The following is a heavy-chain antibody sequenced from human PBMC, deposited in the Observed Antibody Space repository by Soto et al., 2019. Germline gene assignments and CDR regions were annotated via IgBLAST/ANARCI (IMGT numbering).Heavy chain of an antibody. CDR1: GFTFGDYA. Sequence: PGGSLRLSCTGSGFTFGDYAVNWVRQAPGKGLEWVGFIRSEAYGGTPEYAASAKGIFSISRDDSKSIAYLQMNSLKTEDTAVYYCARSFAGRSNTDCRYFDYWGQGALVTVSS. D-gene: IGHD2-2*01. J-gene: IGHJ4*02. CDR3: ARSFAGRSNTDCRYFDY. V-gene: IGHV3-49*04. CDR2: IRSEAYGGTP.